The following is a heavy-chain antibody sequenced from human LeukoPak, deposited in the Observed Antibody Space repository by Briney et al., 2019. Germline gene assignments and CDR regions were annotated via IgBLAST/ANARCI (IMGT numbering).Heavy chain of an antibody. J-gene: IGHJ4*02. CDR1: GGSISGYY. D-gene: IGHD4-17*01. CDR3: ARYRDGYYFDY. CDR2: GHTSGIT. V-gene: IGHV4-4*07. Sequence: PSETLSLTCTVSGGSISGYYWSWIRQPAGKGLDWIGRGHTSGITNYNASLQSRVTMSVDTSKNQLSLKLNSVPAADTAVYFCARYRDGYYFDYWGQGTLVTVSS.